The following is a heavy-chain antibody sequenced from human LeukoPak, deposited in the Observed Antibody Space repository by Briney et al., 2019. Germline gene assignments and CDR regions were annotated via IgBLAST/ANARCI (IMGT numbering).Heavy chain of an antibody. J-gene: IGHJ4*02. V-gene: IGHV3-23*01. D-gene: IGHD3-9*01. Sequence: GGSLRLSCAASGFTFSSYAMSWVRQAPGKGLEWVSGISGSGGNTYNADSVKGRFTISRDNSKNTVFLRLTSLRGEDTAVYYCARIGDQDDWEVPFDYWGQGTLVTVSS. CDR1: GFTFSSYA. CDR3: ARIGDQDDWEVPFDY. CDR2: ISGSGGNT.